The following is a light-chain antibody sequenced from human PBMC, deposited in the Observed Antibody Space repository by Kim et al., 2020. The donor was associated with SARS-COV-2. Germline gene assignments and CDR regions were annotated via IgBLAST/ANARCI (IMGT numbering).Light chain of an antibody. CDR1: QDISTY. CDR3: QFYNGAPIT. Sequence: SSVGDRVTITCRASQDISTYLAWYQQKPGKVPSLLIYAASALHSGVPSRFSGTGSGTDFTLTISSLQPEDVATYFCQFYNGAPITFGQGTRLEIK. V-gene: IGKV1-27*01. J-gene: IGKJ5*01. CDR2: AAS.